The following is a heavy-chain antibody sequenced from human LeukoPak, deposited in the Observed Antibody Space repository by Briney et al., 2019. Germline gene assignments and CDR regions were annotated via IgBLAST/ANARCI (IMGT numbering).Heavy chain of an antibody. J-gene: IGHJ6*03. CDR1: GYTLTELS. Sequence: AASVKVSCKVSGYTLTELSMHWVRQAPGKGLEWMGGLDPEDGETIYAQKFQGRVTMTEDTSTDTAYMELSSLRSEDTAVYYCATNGYSYDYSPYYYIDVWGRGTTVTVSS. D-gene: IGHD5-18*01. CDR3: ATNGYSYDYSPYYYIDV. CDR2: LDPEDGET. V-gene: IGHV1-24*01.